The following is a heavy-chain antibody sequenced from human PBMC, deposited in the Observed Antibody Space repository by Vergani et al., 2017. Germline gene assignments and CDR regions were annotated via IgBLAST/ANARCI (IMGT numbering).Heavy chain of an antibody. D-gene: IGHD3-16*01. Sequence: QVQLVQSGAEVKKPGASVKVSCKASAYTFTSYYMHWVRQAPGQGLEWMGIINPSGGSTSYAQKFQGRVTMTRDTSTSTVYMELSSLRSEDTAVYYCARDSPFVYVGASGFDYWGQGTLVTVSS. CDR1: AYTFTSYY. CDR2: INPSGGST. J-gene: IGHJ4*02. CDR3: ARDSPFVYVGASGFDY. V-gene: IGHV1-46*03.